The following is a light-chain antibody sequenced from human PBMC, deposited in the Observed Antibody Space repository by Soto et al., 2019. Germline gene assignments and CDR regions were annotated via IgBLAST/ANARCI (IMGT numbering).Light chain of an antibody. V-gene: IGLV2-11*01. CDR2: EVS. Sequence: QSVLTQPRSVSGSLGQSVTISCAGTRSDVGGYNYVSWYQQPPGTAPKLMIYEVSKRPSGVPDRFSGSKSGNTASLTISGLQAEDEGDYYCCSYAGRYTWVFGTGTKVPVL. J-gene: IGLJ1*01. CDR1: RSDVGGYNY. CDR3: CSYAGRYTWV.